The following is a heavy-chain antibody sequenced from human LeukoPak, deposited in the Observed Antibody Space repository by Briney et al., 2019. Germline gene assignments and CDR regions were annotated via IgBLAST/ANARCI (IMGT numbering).Heavy chain of an antibody. D-gene: IGHD2-21*01. J-gene: IGHJ4*02. CDR2: IYYSGST. V-gene: IGHV4-59*01. CDR3: ARDGDETRGVLWNFDY. CDR1: GGSISSYY. Sequence: PSETLSLTXTVSGGSISSYYWSWIRQPPGKGLEWIGYIYYSGSTNYNPSLKSRVTISVDTSKNQFSLKLSSMTAADTAVYYCARDGDETRGVLWNFDYWGQGTLVTVSS.